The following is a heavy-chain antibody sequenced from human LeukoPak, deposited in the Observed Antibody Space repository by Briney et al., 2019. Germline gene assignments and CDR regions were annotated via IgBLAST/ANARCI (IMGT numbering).Heavy chain of an antibody. CDR3: ATGTGMSDFDY. V-gene: IGHV3-15*01. J-gene: IGHJ4*02. CDR1: GFTFTNAW. CDR2: IKSKTDDGTR. D-gene: IGHD3-10*01. Sequence: GGSLRLSCAASGFTFTNAWMSWVRQAPGKGLEWVGRIKSKTDDGTRDFAAPVKGRVSISRDDSKNTVYLQRNSLKIEDTAVYYCATGTGMSDFDYWGRGTLVTVSS.